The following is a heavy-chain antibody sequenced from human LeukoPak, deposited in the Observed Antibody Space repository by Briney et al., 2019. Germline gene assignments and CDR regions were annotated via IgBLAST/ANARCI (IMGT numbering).Heavy chain of an antibody. CDR2: IYHSGST. CDR1: GGSIMVAAYS. D-gene: IGHD4-23*01. V-gene: IGHV4-30-2*01. J-gene: IGHJ3*02. CDR3: VRGYGDNSGAFDI. Sequence: SETLSLTCTVSGGSIMVAAYSWSWIRQPPGKGLEWIGYIYHSGSTYYNPSLKSRVTISLDRSKNQFSLQLSSVTAADTAVYFCVRGYGDNSGAFDIWGQGTLVTVSS.